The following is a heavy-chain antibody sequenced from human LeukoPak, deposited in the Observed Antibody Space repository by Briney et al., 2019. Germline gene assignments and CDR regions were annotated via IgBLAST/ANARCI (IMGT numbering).Heavy chain of an antibody. CDR2: IYSGGST. CDR1: GFTVSSNY. D-gene: IGHD3-22*01. J-gene: IGHJ4*02. Sequence: GGSLRLSCAASGFTVSSNYMSWVRQAPGKGLEWVSVIYSGGSTYYADSVKGRFTISRDNSKNTLYLQMNSLRAEDTAVYYCARESGDYYDSSGSFDYWGQGTLVTVSS. V-gene: IGHV3-53*01. CDR3: ARESGDYYDSSGSFDY.